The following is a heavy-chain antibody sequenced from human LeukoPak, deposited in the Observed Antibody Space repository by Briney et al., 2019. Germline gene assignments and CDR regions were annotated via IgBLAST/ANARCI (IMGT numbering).Heavy chain of an antibody. CDR1: GGSFSGYY. Sequence: SETLSLTCAVYGGSFSGYYWSWIRQPPGKGLEWIGEINHSGSTNYNPSLKSRVTISVDTSKNQFSLKLSSVTAADTAVYYCARGRTVTKGYYFQHWGQGTLVTVSS. V-gene: IGHV4-34*01. D-gene: IGHD4-17*01. J-gene: IGHJ1*01. CDR2: INHSGST. CDR3: ARGRTVTKGYYFQH.